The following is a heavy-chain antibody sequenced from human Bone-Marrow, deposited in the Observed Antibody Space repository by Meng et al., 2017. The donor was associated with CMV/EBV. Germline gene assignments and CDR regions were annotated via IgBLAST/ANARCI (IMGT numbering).Heavy chain of an antibody. Sequence: GESLKISCAASGFTFSSYWMHWVRQAPGKGLVWVSRINSDGSSTSYADSVKGRFTISRDNAKNTLYLQMNSLRAEDTAVYYCARDPMLRFLDGYYYYGMDVWGQGTTVTFSS. CDR2: INSDGSST. CDR3: ARDPMLRFLDGYYYYGMDV. D-gene: IGHD3-3*01. J-gene: IGHJ6*02. V-gene: IGHV3-74*01. CDR1: GFTFSSYW.